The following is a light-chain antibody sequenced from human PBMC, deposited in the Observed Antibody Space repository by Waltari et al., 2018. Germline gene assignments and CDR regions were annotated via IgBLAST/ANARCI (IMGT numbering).Light chain of an antibody. V-gene: IGLV2-23*01. Sequence: QSALTQPASVSGSPGQSITLSCTGTSSDVGSYNLVSWYQQHPGKVPKLIIDEDTNPPAGVSDRFSGSKSGNTASLSISGLQAEDEADYHCCAHAGSGIWVFGGGTKLTVL. CDR2: EDT. J-gene: IGLJ3*02. CDR1: SSDVGSYNL. CDR3: CAHAGSGIWV.